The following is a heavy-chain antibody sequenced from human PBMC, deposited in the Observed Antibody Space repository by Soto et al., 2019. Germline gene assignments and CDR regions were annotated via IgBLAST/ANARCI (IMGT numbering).Heavy chain of an antibody. D-gene: IGHD3-10*01. J-gene: IGHJ4*02. CDR1: GGSISSGDYY. CDR3: ARVGGFGATTIDS. V-gene: IGHV4-30-4*01. Sequence: QVQLQESCPGLVKPSQTLSLTCTVSGGSISSGDYYWSWIRQPPGKGLEWIGYIYYSGSTYYNPSLKSRVTXSXAXXKNQFSLKLSSVTAADTAVYYCARVGGFGATTIDSWGQGTLVTVSS. CDR2: IYYSGST.